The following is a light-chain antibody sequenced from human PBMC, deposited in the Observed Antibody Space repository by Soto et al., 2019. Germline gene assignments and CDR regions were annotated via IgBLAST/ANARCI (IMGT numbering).Light chain of an antibody. V-gene: IGLV3-21*02. CDR3: QVWDRNSDHPGV. CDR2: DDS. J-gene: IGLJ7*01. Sequence: SYELTQPPSVSVAPGQTASITCGGNNIGSKGVNWYQQKPGQAPVLVVYDDSDRPSGIAERFSGSNSGNTATLTISRVEGGDEADDYCQVWDRNSDHPGVFGGGTQLTVL. CDR1: NIGSKG.